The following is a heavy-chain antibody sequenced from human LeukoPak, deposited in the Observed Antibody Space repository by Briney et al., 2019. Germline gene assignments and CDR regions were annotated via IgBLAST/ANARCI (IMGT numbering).Heavy chain of an antibody. D-gene: IGHD3-3*01. CDR3: ARGLYDFWSGYAFDY. CDR2: IIPIFGTA. J-gene: IGHJ4*02. V-gene: IGHV1-69*13. CDR1: GGTFSSYA. Sequence: SVKVSCKASGGTFSSYAISWVRQAPGQGLEWMGGIIPIFGTANYAQKFQGRVTITADESTSTAYTELSSLRSEDTAVYYCARGLYDFWSGYAFDYWGQGTLVTVSS.